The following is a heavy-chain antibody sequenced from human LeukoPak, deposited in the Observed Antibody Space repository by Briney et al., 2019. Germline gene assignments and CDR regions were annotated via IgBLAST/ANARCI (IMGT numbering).Heavy chain of an antibody. CDR1: GFTFSSYW. CDR2: IKQDGSEK. J-gene: IGHJ6*02. D-gene: IGHD3-10*01. Sequence: GGSLRLSCAASGFTFSSYWMSWVRQAPGKGLEWVANIKQDGSEKYYVDSVKGRFTISRDNAKNSLYLQMNSLRAEDTAVYYCARAMVRGVRGYYYYGMDVWGQGTTVTVSS. CDR3: ARAMVRGVRGYYYYGMDV. V-gene: IGHV3-7*01.